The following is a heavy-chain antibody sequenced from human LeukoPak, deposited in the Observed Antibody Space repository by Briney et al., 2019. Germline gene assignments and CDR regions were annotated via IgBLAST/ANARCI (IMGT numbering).Heavy chain of an antibody. D-gene: IGHD6-13*01. CDR2: ISGSGGSK. Sequence: GGSLRLSCAASGFTFSSYAMSWIRQAPGKGLEWVSAISGSGGSKYYADSVKGRFTISRDNSKNTLYLQMNSLRAEDTAVYYWAKRVSSSWYGGDYWGQGTLVTVSS. J-gene: IGHJ4*02. V-gene: IGHV3-23*01. CDR1: GFTFSSYA. CDR3: AKRVSSSWYGGDY.